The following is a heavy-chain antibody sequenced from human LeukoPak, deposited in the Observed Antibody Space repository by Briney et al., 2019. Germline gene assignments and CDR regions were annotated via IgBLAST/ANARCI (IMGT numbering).Heavy chain of an antibody. Sequence: GGSLRLSCAASGFTFSSYAMSWVRQAPGKGLEWVSAISGSGGSTYYADSVKGRFTISRDNSKNTLYLQMNSLRAEDTAVYYCARNDLLTGYYTEAHFDYWGQGTLVTVSS. CDR1: GFTFSSYA. V-gene: IGHV3-23*01. CDR3: ARNDLLTGYYTEAHFDY. J-gene: IGHJ4*02. D-gene: IGHD3-9*01. CDR2: ISGSGGST.